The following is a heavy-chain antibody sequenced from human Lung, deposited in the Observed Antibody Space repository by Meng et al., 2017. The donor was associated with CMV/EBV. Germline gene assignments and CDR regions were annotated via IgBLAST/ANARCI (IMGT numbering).Heavy chain of an antibody. D-gene: IGHD5-12*01. CDR3: AKDRNIVTTSFDS. J-gene: IGHJ4*02. CDR1: GFTFSAFA. Sequence: GGSLRLXCAASGFTFSAFAMSWVRQAPGKGQEWVSSVSGSGDNRYYADSVKGRFTMSRDNSKKTLYLEMNSLRAEDTALYYCAKDRNIVTTSFDSCGQGKAVSVS. V-gene: IGHV3-23*01. CDR2: VSGSGDNR.